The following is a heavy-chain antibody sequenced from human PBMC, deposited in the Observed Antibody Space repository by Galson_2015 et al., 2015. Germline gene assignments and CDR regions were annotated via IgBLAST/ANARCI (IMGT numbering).Heavy chain of an antibody. CDR3: TTATRYSYGYAFEI. Sequence: SLRLSCAASGFTFSNAWMSWVRQAPGKGLEWVGRIKSKTDGGTTDYAAPVKGRFTISRDDLKNTLYLQMNSLKTEDTAVYYCTTATRYSYGYAFEIWGQGTMVTVSS. V-gene: IGHV3-15*01. D-gene: IGHD5-18*01. CDR2: IKSKTDGGTT. J-gene: IGHJ3*02. CDR1: GFTFSNAW.